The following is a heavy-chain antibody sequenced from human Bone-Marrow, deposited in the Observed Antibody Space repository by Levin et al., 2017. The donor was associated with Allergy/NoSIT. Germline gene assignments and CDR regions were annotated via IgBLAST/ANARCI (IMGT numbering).Heavy chain of an antibody. J-gene: IGHJ4*02. CDR3: ARDRPRLCTGGSCGGGY. CDR1: GYIFTNYG. V-gene: IGHV1-18*01. CDR2: INPNNGDT. Sequence: GASVKVSCKASGYIFTNYGITWVRQAPGQGLEWLGWINPNNGDTYYAQNIQDRVTMTTDASTTTAYMEMRGLKSDDTAVYFCARDRPRLCTGGSCGGGYWGQGTLVTVSS. D-gene: IGHD2-15*01.